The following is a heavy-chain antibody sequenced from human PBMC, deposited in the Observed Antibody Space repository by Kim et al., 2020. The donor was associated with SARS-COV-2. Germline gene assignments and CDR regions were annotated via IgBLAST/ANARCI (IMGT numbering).Heavy chain of an antibody. CDR3: AHRHPNYDILTGYYAGGYYFDY. Sequence: SGPTLVNPTQTLTLTCTFSGFSLSTSGVGVGWIRQPPGKALEWLALIYWDDDKRYSPSLKSRLTITKDTSKNQVVLTMTNMDPVDTATYYCAHRHPNYDILTGYYAGGYYFDYWGQGTLVTVSS. CDR1: GFSLSTSGVG. CDR2: IYWDDDK. D-gene: IGHD3-9*01. J-gene: IGHJ4*02. V-gene: IGHV2-5*02.